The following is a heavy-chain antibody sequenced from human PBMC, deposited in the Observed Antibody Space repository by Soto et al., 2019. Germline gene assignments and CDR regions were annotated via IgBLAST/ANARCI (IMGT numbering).Heavy chain of an antibody. Sequence: PVGSRRLSCVASGFTFRSYEMNWVRLAPGKGLEWVSYISGSGTTIYYADSVKGRFTISRDNARNSLYLQMNSLRAEDTAVYYCARDVRLYYYGMDVWGQGTTVTVSS. D-gene: IGHD2-8*01. CDR3: ARDVRLYYYGMDV. V-gene: IGHV3-48*03. CDR2: ISGSGTTI. CDR1: GFTFRSYE. J-gene: IGHJ6*02.